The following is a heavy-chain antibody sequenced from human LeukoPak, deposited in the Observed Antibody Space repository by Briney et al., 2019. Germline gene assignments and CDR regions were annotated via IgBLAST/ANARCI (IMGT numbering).Heavy chain of an antibody. D-gene: IGHD5-18*01. V-gene: IGHV3-48*01. Sequence: PAGSLSLSCATSGFTINSYGMNWLRPAPGQGLTGFTYTSSSDTTIYHEHPVRGRFTISRDNARNSLSLQMNSLRAEDTAVYYCASLRGYSYAWYFDLWGRGTLVTVSS. J-gene: IGHJ2*01. CDR2: TSSSDTTI. CDR3: ASLRGYSYAWYFDL. CDR1: GFTINSYG.